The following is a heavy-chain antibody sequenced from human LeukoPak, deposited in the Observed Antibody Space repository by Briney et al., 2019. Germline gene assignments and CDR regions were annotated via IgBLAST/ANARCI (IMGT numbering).Heavy chain of an antibody. CDR1: GFTFSDYY. D-gene: IGHD3-22*01. CDR3: ARAPTYDSSGYYLDY. J-gene: IGHJ4*02. CDR2: ISYDGSNK. Sequence: GGSLRLSCAASGFTFSDYYMSWIRQAPGKGLEWVAVISYDGSNKYYADSVKGRFTISRDNSKNTLYLQMNSLRVEDTAVYYCARAPTYDSSGYYLDYWGQGTLVTVSS. V-gene: IGHV3-30-3*01.